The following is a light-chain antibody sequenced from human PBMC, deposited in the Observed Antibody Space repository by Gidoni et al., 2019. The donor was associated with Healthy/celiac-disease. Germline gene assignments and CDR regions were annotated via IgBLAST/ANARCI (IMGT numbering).Light chain of an antibody. Sequence: QSALTQPASVSGFPGQSITFSCTGTSRDIGGYNFVSWYQQHPGKAPRLIIYEVSDRPSDVPDRFSGSKSGNTASLTISGLQAEDDADYYCSSYTSNNIRVFGGGTSLTVL. CDR2: EVS. CDR3: SSYTSNNIRV. CDR1: SRDIGGYNF. J-gene: IGLJ3*02. V-gene: IGLV2-14*01.